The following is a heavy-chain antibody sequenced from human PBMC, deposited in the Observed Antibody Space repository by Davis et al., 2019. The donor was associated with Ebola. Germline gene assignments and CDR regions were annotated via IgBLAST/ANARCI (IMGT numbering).Heavy chain of an antibody. CDR1: GGSISSYY. CDR3: ARDIYRSGGSFPRGGMDV. Sequence: PSETLSLTCTVSGGSISSYYWSWIRQPPGKGLEWIGYIYYSGSTNYNPSLKSRVTISVDTSKNQFSLKLSSVTAADTAVYYCARDIYRSGGSFPRGGMDVWGKGTTVTVSS. J-gene: IGHJ6*04. CDR2: IYYSGST. V-gene: IGHV4-59*01. D-gene: IGHD2-15*01.